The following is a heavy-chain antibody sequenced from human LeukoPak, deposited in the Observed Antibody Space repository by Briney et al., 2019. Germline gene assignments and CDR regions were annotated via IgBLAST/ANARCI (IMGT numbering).Heavy chain of an antibody. Sequence: GGSLRLSCAASGFTFSSYWMHWVRQAPGKGLVWVSRINSDGSSTSYADSVKGRFTISRDNAKNTLYLQMNSLRAEDTAVYYCATRIAVTSFDYWGQGTLVTVSS. D-gene: IGHD6-19*01. CDR1: GFTFSSYW. J-gene: IGHJ4*02. CDR2: INSDGSST. CDR3: ATRIAVTSFDY. V-gene: IGHV3-74*01.